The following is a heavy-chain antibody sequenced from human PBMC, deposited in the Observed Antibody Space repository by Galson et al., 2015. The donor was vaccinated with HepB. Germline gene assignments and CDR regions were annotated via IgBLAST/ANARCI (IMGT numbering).Heavy chain of an antibody. CDR2: IWYDGSNK. Sequence: SLRLSCAASGFPFRSYGMHWVRRAPGTGLGWVAVIWYDGSNKYYAESVKVRFTISRDNSKNTLYLQMNSLLAENTAVYYCARDGNSSSWYWSHYYYCMHVWGQGTTVAVSS. CDR1: GFPFRSYG. D-gene: IGHD6-13*01. J-gene: IGHJ6*02. CDR3: ARDGNSSSWYWSHYYYCMHV. V-gene: IGHV3-33*01.